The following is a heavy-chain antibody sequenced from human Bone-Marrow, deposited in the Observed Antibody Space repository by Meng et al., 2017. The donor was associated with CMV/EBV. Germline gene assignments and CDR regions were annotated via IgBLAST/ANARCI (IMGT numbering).Heavy chain of an antibody. CDR1: SSDDYY. CDR3: ASVYCSSTSCYFENWFDP. J-gene: IGHJ5*02. CDR2: IYYSGST. D-gene: IGHD2-2*01. Sequence: SSDDYYWRWIRQPPGTGLEWIAYIYYSGSTYYNPSLKSRVTISVDTSKNQFSLKLSSVTAADTAVYYCASVYCSSTSCYFENWFDPWGQGTLVTVSS. V-gene: IGHV4-30-4*01.